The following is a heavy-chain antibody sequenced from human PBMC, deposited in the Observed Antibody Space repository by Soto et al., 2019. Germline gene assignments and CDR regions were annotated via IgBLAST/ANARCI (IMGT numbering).Heavy chain of an antibody. CDR3: ARSLWFGSRPYYYYGMDV. CDR2: IGTAGDT. D-gene: IGHD3-10*01. Sequence: EVQLVESGGGLVQPGGSLRLSCAASGFTFSSYDMHWVRQATGKGLEWVSAIGTAGDTYYPGSVKGRFTISRENAKNSLYLQMNSLRAGDTAVNYCARSLWFGSRPYYYYGMDVWGQGTTVTVSS. J-gene: IGHJ6*02. V-gene: IGHV3-13*04. CDR1: GFTFSSYD.